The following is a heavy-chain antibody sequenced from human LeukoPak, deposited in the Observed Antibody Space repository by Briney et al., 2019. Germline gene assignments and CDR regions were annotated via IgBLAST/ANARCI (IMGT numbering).Heavy chain of an antibody. Sequence: GRSLRLSCEASGFTFSSYGMHWVRQAPGKGLEWVAVISYDGSNKYYADSVKGRFTISRDDSKNALYLQMNSLRAEDTAVYNCAKDGGEQWLGLYFDYWGQGTLVTVSS. CDR2: ISYDGSNK. D-gene: IGHD6-19*01. J-gene: IGHJ4*02. CDR1: GFTFSSYG. V-gene: IGHV3-30*18. CDR3: AKDGGEQWLGLYFDY.